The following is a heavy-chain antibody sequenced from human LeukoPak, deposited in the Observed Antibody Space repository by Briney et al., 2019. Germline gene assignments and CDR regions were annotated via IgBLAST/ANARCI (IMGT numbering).Heavy chain of an antibody. CDR3: ARERGITMVRGVMFYYGMDV. V-gene: IGHV1-18*01. D-gene: IGHD3-10*01. CDR2: ISAYNGNT. CDR1: GYTFTSYG. J-gene: IGHJ6*02. Sequence: GASVNVSCKASGYTFTSYGISWVRQAPGQGLEWMGWISAYNGNTNYAQKLQGRVTMTTDTSTSTAYMELRSLRSDDTAVYYCARERGITMVRGVMFYYGMDVWGQGTTVTVSS.